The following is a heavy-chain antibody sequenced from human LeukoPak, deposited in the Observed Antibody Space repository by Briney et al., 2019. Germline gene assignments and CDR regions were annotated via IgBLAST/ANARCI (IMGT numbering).Heavy chain of an antibody. CDR3: ARVRYYYGSGSPSALDY. CDR1: GYIFTGYY. V-gene: IGHV1-2*02. J-gene: IGHJ4*02. Sequence: ASVKVSCKASGYIFTGYYMHWVRQAPGQGLEWMGWINPNSGGTNYTQKFQGRVTMTRDTSISTAYMELSRLRSDDTAVYYCARVRYYYGSGSPSALDYWGQGTLVTVSS. CDR2: INPNSGGT. D-gene: IGHD3-10*01.